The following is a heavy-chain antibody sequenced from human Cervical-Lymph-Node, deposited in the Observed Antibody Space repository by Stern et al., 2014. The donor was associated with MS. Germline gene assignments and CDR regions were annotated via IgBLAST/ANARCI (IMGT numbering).Heavy chain of an antibody. CDR2: ISSSSSYI. Sequence: EVHLVESGGGLVKPGGSLRLPCAASGFTFSSYSMNWVRQAPGKWLEWVSSISSSSSYIYYADSVKGRFTISRDNAKNSLYLQMNSLRAEDTAVYYCARDTITMVRGGYYFDYWGQGTLVTVSS. J-gene: IGHJ4*02. D-gene: IGHD3-10*01. CDR1: GFTFSSYS. V-gene: IGHV3-21*01. CDR3: ARDTITMVRGGYYFDY.